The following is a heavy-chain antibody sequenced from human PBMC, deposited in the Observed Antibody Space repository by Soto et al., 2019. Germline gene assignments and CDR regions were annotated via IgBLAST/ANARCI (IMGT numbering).Heavy chain of an antibody. CDR2: ISNSGSGT. D-gene: IGHD3-3*01. CDR3: VKDLHYDFWSSFYGEGY. J-gene: IGHJ4*02. V-gene: IGHV3-23*01. CDR1: GFTFSSYA. Sequence: EVQLLESGGDLIQPGGSLRLSCAASGFTFSSYAMSWVRLAPRKGLEWVSGISNSGSGTYSADCVKGRFTISRDNSKNTLYLQMNSLRAEDTAIYYCVKDLHYDFWSSFYGEGYWGQGTLVTVSS.